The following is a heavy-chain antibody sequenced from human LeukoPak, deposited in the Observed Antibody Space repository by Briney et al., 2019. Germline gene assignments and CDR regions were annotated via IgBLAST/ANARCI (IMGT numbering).Heavy chain of an antibody. CDR1: GFTFTSYS. CDR2: ISSSSTI. CDR3: ARDKYGDYGIDY. V-gene: IGHV3-48*04. D-gene: IGHD4-17*01. Sequence: GGSLRLSCAVSGFTFTSYSINWVRQAPGKGLEWVSYISSSSTIYYVDSVKGRFTISRDNAKNSLYLQMNSLRAEDTAVYYCARDKYGDYGIDYWGQGTLVTVSS. J-gene: IGHJ4*02.